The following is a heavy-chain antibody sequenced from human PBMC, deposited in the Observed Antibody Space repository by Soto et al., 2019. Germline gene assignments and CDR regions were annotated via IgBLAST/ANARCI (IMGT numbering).Heavy chain of an antibody. D-gene: IGHD3-22*01. CDR3: AKALYYYDSSPLDH. Sequence: GGSLRLSCAAAEFDFEDYAMHWVRQVPGKGLEWVSLTNSDGTDSYYMDSVKGRFTISRDNGKSSLYLQMDRLRPEDTALYFCAKALYYYDSSPLDHWGQGTLVTVSS. CDR2: TNSDGTDS. CDR1: EFDFEDYA. V-gene: IGHV3-43D*04. J-gene: IGHJ4*02.